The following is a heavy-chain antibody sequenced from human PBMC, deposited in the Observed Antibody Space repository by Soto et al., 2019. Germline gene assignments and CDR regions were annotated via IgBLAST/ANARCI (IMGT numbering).Heavy chain of an antibody. V-gene: IGHV1-69*13. J-gene: IGHJ4*02. CDR3: ARGFAPRGMATILDY. CDR1: GGTFSSYA. Sequence: SVKVSCKASGGTFSSYAISWVRQAPGQGLEWMGGIIPIFGTANYAQKFQGRVTITADESTSTAYMELSSLRSEDTAVYYCARGFAPRGMATILDYWGQGTLVTVSS. D-gene: IGHD5-12*01. CDR2: IIPIFGTA.